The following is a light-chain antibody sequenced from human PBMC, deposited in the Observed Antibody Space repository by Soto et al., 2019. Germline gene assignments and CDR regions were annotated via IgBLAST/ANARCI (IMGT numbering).Light chain of an antibody. CDR2: DAS. J-gene: IGKJ1*01. CDR3: QQRSNWPSWT. CDR1: QSVSNY. Sequence: EIVLTQSPATLSLSPGERATLSCRARQSVSNYLAWYQQKPGQAPRLLIYDASNRTTGIPARVSGSGSATDLTFTISSLEPEDSVAYYCQQRSNWPSWTFGQGTKVEIK. V-gene: IGKV3-11*01.